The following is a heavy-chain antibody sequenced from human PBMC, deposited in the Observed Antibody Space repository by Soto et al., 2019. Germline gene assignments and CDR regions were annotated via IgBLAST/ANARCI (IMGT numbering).Heavy chain of an antibody. D-gene: IGHD4-17*01. J-gene: IGHJ3*01. V-gene: IGHV3-23*01. CDR3: AKVYGDYYHAFAL. CDR1: GFTFSRYA. CDR2: IISSGDTT. Sequence: EEQLLESGGGLEQPGGSLRLSCAASGFTFSRYAMSWVRQAPGKGLEWVSTIISSGDTTYYADSARGRFTISRDNSKNTLYLQMNSLRAEDTAVYYCAKVYGDYYHAFALCGQGTMVTVSS.